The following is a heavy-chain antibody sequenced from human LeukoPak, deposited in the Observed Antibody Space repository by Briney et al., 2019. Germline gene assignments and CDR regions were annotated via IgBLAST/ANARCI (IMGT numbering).Heavy chain of an antibody. CDR2: INHSGGT. J-gene: IGHJ4*02. D-gene: IGHD3-16*02. CDR1: GGSFSGYY. V-gene: IGHV4-34*01. Sequence: SETLSLTCAVYGGSFSGYYWSWIRQPPGKGLEWIGEINHSGGTNYNPSLKSRVTISVDTSKNQFSLKLSSVTAADTAVYYCARGGAVYDYVWGSYRYPDYWGQGTLVTVSS. CDR3: ARGGAVYDYVWGSYRYPDY.